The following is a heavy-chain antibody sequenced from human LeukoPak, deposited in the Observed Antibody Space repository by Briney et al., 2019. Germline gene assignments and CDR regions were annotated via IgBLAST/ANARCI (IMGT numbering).Heavy chain of an antibody. D-gene: IGHD6-6*01. CDR3: ARGKSYGSSFLDS. Sequence: SGGSLRLSCAASGFTFSSYCMHWVRQAPGKGLVWVSRINSDGSSTSYADSVKGRFTISRDNAKNTLYLQVNSLRAEDTAVYYCARGKSYGSSFLDSWGQGTLVTVSS. V-gene: IGHV3-74*01. J-gene: IGHJ4*02. CDR2: INSDGSST. CDR1: GFTFSSYC.